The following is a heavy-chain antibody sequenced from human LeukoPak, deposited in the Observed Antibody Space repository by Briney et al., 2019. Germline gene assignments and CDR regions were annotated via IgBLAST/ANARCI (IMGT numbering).Heavy chain of an antibody. Sequence: GGSLRLSCVGSGFTFSNTWLNWVRQAPGKGLEWVGRIKSKTDGGTIDYAAPVKGRFTISRDDSKNTLYLQMDNLKTEDTAIYYCSTPSFWGQGTLVTVSS. CDR3: STPSF. CDR2: IKSKTDGGTI. J-gene: IGHJ4*02. CDR1: GFTFSNTW. V-gene: IGHV3-15*07.